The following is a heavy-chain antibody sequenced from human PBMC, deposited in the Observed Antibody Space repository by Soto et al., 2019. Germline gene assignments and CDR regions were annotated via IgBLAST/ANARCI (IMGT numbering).Heavy chain of an antibody. J-gene: IGHJ4*02. CDR3: ARASGHIYATLHGPFDH. Sequence: GGSLRLSCAASGFTFNRHPLHWVRQAPGKGLEWVAVISHDGNNRYYADSVKGRFTISRDNSMNMLYLQMHGLRTEDTAIFYCARASGHIYATLHGPFDHWGQGALVTVSS. CDR2: ISHDGNNR. D-gene: IGHD2-8*01. CDR1: GFTFNRHP. V-gene: IGHV3-30-3*01.